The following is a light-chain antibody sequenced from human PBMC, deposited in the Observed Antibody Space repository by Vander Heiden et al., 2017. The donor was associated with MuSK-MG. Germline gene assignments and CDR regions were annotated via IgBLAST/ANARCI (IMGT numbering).Light chain of an antibody. Sequence: DIVLTQSPATLSLSPGERATLSCRASQSVSSYLAWYQQKPGQAPRLLIYDASNRATGIPARFSGSGSGTDFTLTSSSLEPEDFAVYYCQQRSNWPLTWTFGQGTKVEIK. V-gene: IGKV3-11*01. J-gene: IGKJ1*01. CDR3: QQRSNWPLTWT. CDR1: QSVSSY. CDR2: DAS.